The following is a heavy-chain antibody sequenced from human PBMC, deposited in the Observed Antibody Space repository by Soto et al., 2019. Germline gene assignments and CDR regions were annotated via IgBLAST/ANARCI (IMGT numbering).Heavy chain of an antibody. CDR3: AGRYGSAIDY. Sequence: QVQLQESGPGLVKPSASLSLTCTVSGGSISSYYWSWIRQPPGKGLEWIGYIYYSGSTNYNPSRNSRVTISVDTSTNLVSRKLSSVNAADTAVDYCAGRYGSAIDYWGQGTLVTVSS. CDR1: GGSISSYY. V-gene: IGHV4-59*08. J-gene: IGHJ4*02. CDR2: IYYSGST. D-gene: IGHD1-26*01.